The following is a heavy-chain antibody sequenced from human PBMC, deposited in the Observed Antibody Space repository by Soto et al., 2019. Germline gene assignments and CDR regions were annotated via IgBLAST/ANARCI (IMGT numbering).Heavy chain of an antibody. CDR1: GGSFSGYY. J-gene: IGHJ6*02. CDR2: INHSGST. CDR3: ASQTGYSYGTYYYYGMDV. D-gene: IGHD5-18*01. V-gene: IGHV4-34*01. Sequence: SETLSLTCAVYGGSFSGYYWSWIRQPPGKGLEWIGEINHSGSTNYNPSLKSRVTISVDTSKNQFSLKLSSVTAADTAVYYCASQTGYSYGTYYYYGMDVWGQGTTVTVSS.